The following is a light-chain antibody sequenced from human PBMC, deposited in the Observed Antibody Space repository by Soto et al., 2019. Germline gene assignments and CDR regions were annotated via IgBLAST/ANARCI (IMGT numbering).Light chain of an antibody. V-gene: IGKV1-5*01. CDR1: QSISSW. Sequence: DIQMTQSPSTLSASVGDRVIITCRASQSISSWLAWYQQKPGKVPNLLIYDASNLESGVPSRFSDSGSGTEFTLTISSLQPDDFATYYCQQYQSSWTFGQGTKVEIQ. J-gene: IGKJ1*01. CDR3: QQYQSSWT. CDR2: DAS.